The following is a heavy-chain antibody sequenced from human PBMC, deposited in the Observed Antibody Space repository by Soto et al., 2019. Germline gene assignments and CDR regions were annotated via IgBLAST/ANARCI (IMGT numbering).Heavy chain of an antibody. V-gene: IGHV3-7*03. CDR1: GFTFSSYW. CDR2: IKQDGSEK. Sequence: PXGSLRLSCSAAGFTFSSYWMSWVRQAPGKGLEWVANIKQDGSEKYYVDSVKGRFTISRDNAKNSLYLQMNSLRAEDTAVYYCARDHGYRVWFGEAHYFDYWGQGTLVTVSS. D-gene: IGHD3-10*01. CDR3: ARDHGYRVWFGEAHYFDY. J-gene: IGHJ4*02.